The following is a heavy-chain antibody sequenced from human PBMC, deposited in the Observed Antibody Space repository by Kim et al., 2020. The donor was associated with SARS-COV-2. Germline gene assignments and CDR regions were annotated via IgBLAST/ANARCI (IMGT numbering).Heavy chain of an antibody. D-gene: IGHD6-13*01. V-gene: IGHV3-30*07. J-gene: IGHJ6*02. Sequence: GRFTISRDNSKNTLYLQMNSLRAEDTAVYYCARDSSSSWSGDYYYYGMDVWGQGTTVTVSS. CDR3: ARDSSSSWSGDYYYYGMDV.